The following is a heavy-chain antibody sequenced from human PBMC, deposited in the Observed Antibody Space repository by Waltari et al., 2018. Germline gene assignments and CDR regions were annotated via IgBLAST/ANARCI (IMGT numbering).Heavy chain of an antibody. V-gene: IGHV4-59*01. CDR1: GGSISSYY. Sequence: QVQLQESGSGLVKPSETLSLTCTVSGGSISSYYWSWIRQPPGKGLEWIGYIYYSGSTNYNPSLKSRVTISVDTSKNQFSLKLSSVTAADTAVYYCARFDGGDSSGEYFDYWGQGTLVTVSS. CDR3: ARFDGGDSSGEYFDY. CDR2: IYYSGST. D-gene: IGHD3-22*01. J-gene: IGHJ4*02.